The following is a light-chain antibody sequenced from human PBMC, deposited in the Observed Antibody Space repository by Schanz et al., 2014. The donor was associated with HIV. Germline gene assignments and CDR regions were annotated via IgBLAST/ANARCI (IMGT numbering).Light chain of an antibody. CDR2: SND. J-gene: IGLJ3*02. Sequence: QSVLTQPPSASGTPGQRVTISCSGSSSDIGSNTVNWYQQLPGTAPKLLIYSNDQRPSGVPARFSGSKSGTSASLVISGLRSEDEAHYYCAAWDDSLRGQVFGGGTKLTVL. V-gene: IGLV1-44*01. CDR3: AAWDDSLRGQV. CDR1: SSDIGSNT.